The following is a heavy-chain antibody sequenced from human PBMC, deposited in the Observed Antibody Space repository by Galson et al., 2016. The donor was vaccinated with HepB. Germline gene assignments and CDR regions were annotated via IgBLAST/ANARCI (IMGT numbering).Heavy chain of an antibody. CDR3: AKVGPSCSSTRCSDYYFDY. J-gene: IGHJ4*02. V-gene: IGHV3-23*01. CDR2: VSGSAAGTEYGITT. Sequence: SLRLSCAASGFTSSSYAMNWVRQAPGKGLEWVAAVSGSAAGTEYGITTDYADSVKGRFTISRDNSKNTLYLQMNSLRAEDSAVYYCAKVGPSCSSTRCSDYYFDYWGQGTLVTVSS. D-gene: IGHD2-2*01. CDR1: GFTSSSYA.